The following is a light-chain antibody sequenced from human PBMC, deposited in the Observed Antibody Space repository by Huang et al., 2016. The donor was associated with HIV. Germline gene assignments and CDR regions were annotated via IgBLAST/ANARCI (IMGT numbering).Light chain of an antibody. CDR1: QDIGNY. V-gene: IGKV1-27*01. CDR3: QRYDSAPRA. Sequence: DIQMTQSPASLSASTGVRVTLTCRASQDIGNYVAWFQQKPGKVPRLLIYAASVVQSGVPSRFGGRGSGTDFTLTISNFQPEDVATYYCQRYDSAPRAFGQGTKVDLK. J-gene: IGKJ1*01. CDR2: AAS.